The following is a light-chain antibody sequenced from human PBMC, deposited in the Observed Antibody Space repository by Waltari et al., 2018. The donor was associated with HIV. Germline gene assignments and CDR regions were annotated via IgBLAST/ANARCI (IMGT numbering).Light chain of an antibody. CDR2: GAS. J-gene: IGKJ5*01. CDR3: QQANSFPIT. V-gene: IGKV1-12*01. CDR1: QDISSW. Sequence: EIKLTQPPSPVFEPVGDRVTYTCRASQDISSWLAWYQQKPGKAPKLLIQGASSLQSGVPSRFSGSGSGTDFSLTISSLQPEDFATYYCQQANSFPITFGQGTRLEIK.